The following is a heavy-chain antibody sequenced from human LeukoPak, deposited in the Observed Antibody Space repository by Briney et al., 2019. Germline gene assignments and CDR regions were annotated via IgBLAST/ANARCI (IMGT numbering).Heavy chain of an antibody. CDR2: ISSSSSYI. CDR3: ARGRYCSSTGCYDAFDY. V-gene: IGHV3-21*01. D-gene: IGHD2-2*01. CDR1: GFTFSSYS. Sequence: GGSLRLSCAASGFTFSSYSMNWVRQAPGKGLEWVSSISSSSSYIYYADSVKGRFTISRDNAKNSLYLQMNSLRAEDTAAYYCARGRYCSSTGCYDAFDYWGQGTLVTVSS. J-gene: IGHJ4*02.